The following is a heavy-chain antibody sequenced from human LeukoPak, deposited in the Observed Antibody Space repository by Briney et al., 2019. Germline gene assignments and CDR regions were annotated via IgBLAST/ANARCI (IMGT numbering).Heavy chain of an antibody. J-gene: IGHJ3*02. CDR1: GGSISSGDYY. CDR2: IYYSGST. CDR3: ARDPLYGSGEDAFDI. D-gene: IGHD3-10*01. Sequence: SETLSLTCTVSGGSISSGDYYWSWIRQPPGKGLEWIGYIYYSGSTYYNPSLKSRVTISVDTSKNQFSLKLSSVTAADTAVYYCARDPLYGSGEDAFDIWGQGTMVTVSS. V-gene: IGHV4-30-4*01.